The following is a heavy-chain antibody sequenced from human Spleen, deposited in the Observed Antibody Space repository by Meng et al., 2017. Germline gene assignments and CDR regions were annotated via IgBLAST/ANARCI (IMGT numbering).Heavy chain of an antibody. Sequence: VPLHRGGAGRLKPSETLSLTCVVSGGSFSDYYWSWIRQPPGKGLEWIGEINHSGSTNYNPSLESRATISVDTSQNNLSLKLSCVTAADSAVYYCARGPTTMAHDFDYWGQGTLVTASS. CDR2: INHSGST. CDR3: ARGPTTMAHDFDY. J-gene: IGHJ4*02. V-gene: IGHV4-34*01. D-gene: IGHD4-11*01. CDR1: GGSFSDYY.